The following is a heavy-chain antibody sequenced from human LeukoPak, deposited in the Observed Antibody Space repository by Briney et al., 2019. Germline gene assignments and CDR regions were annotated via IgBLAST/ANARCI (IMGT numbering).Heavy chain of an antibody. V-gene: IGHV3-30-3*01. CDR2: ISYDGSNK. D-gene: IGHD2-2*01. J-gene: IGHJ3*02. CDR3: ARDLGTSWQGDAFDI. CDR1: GFTFSSYA. Sequence: GGSLRLSCAASGFTFSSYAMHWVRQAPGKGLEWVAVISYDGSNKYYADSVKGRFTISRDNSKNTLYLQMNSLRAEDTAVYYCARDLGTSWQGDAFDIWGQGTMVTVSS.